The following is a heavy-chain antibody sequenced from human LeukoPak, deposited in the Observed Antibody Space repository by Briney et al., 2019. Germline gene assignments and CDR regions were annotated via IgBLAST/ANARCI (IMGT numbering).Heavy chain of an antibody. CDR3: ARGGNGLQRRDYFDY. J-gene: IGHJ4*02. CDR2: ISSGSGYI. D-gene: IGHD3/OR15-3a*01. V-gene: IGHV3-21*01. Sequence: GGSLRLSCAASGFTFSDYSMNWVRRAPGKGLEWVSSISSGSGYIYYADSVKGRFTISRDNAKNSLYLQMNSLRVEDTAVYYCARGGNGLQRRDYFDYWGQGTLVTVSS. CDR1: GFTFSDYS.